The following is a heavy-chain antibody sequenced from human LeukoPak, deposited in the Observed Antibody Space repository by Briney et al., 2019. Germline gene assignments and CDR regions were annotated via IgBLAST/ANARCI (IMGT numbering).Heavy chain of an antibody. J-gene: IGHJ4*02. Sequence: AASVTVSCKASGYTFTSYYMHWVRHAPGQGLEWMGIINPSGGSTSYAQTFQGRVTMTRDTSTSTVYMELSSLRSEDTAVYYCARAYDSSGYYLGYYFDYWGQGTLVTVSS. V-gene: IGHV1-46*01. CDR2: INPSGGST. CDR3: ARAYDSSGYYLGYYFDY. CDR1: GYTFTSYY. D-gene: IGHD3-22*01.